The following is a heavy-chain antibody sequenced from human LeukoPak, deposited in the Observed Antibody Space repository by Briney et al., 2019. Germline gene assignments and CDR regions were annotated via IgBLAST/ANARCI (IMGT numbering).Heavy chain of an antibody. J-gene: IGHJ4*02. D-gene: IGHD2-8*01. CDR2: IYYSGST. CDR3: ARVYCTNGVCPFDY. Sequence: PSETLSLTCAVSGGSINSYYWSWIRQPPGKGLEWIGYIYYSGSTNYNPSLKSRVTISVDTSKNQFSLKLSSVTAADTAVYYCARVYCTNGVCPFDYWGQGTLVTVSS. CDR1: GGSINSYY. V-gene: IGHV4-59*01.